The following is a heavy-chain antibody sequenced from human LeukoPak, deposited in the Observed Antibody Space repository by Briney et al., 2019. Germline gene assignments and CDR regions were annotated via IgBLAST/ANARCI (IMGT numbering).Heavy chain of an antibody. CDR3: AKKGDYVWGSYRFDY. Sequence: GGSLRLSCAASGFTFSSYAMSWVRQAPGKGLEWVSAISGSGGSTYYADSVKGRLTISRDNSKNTLYLQMNSLRAEDTAVYYCAKKGDYVWGSYRFDYWGQGTLVTVSS. D-gene: IGHD3-16*02. V-gene: IGHV3-23*01. CDR2: ISGSGGST. J-gene: IGHJ4*02. CDR1: GFTFSSYA.